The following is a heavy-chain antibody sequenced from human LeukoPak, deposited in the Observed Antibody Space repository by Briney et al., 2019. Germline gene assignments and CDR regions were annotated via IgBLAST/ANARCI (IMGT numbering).Heavy chain of an antibody. V-gene: IGHV1-18*01. J-gene: IGHJ4*02. CDR1: GYTFNSYG. CDR3: AIDQFEQVWGSHRPYFDC. CDR2: ISPYNGDT. Sequence: ASVKVSCKASGYTFNSYGISWVRQAPGQGLEWMGWISPYNGDTKSAKKRQGRVTLATDTCANTDYMGLRSMKADDTAVYYCAIDQFEQVWGSHRPYFDCWGQGSLVTVSS. D-gene: IGHD3-16*02.